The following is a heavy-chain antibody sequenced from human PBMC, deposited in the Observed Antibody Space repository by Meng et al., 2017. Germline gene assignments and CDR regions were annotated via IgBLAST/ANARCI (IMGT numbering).Heavy chain of an antibody. CDR1: GGSFSGYY. V-gene: IGHV4-34*01. Sequence: GSLRLSCAVYGGSFSGYYWSWIRQPPGKGLEWIGEINHSGSTNYNPSLKSRVTISVDTSKNQFSLKLSSVTAADTAVYYCARGPDDYGDYVNFWYWGQGTTVTVSS. J-gene: IGHJ6*02. D-gene: IGHD4-17*01. CDR2: INHSGST. CDR3: ARGPDDYGDYVNFWY.